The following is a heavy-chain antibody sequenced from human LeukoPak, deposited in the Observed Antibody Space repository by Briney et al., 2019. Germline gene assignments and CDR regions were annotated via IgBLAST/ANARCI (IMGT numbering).Heavy chain of an antibody. CDR3: ASTAGYSHY. D-gene: IGHD6-13*01. J-gene: IGHJ4*02. Sequence: PSETLSLTCAVYGGSFSGYYWSWIRQPPGKGLEWIGEINHSGSTNYNPSLKSRVTISVDTSKNQFSLKLSSVTAADTAVYYCASTAGYSHYWGQGTLVTVSS. CDR2: INHSGST. CDR1: GGSFSGYY. V-gene: IGHV4-34*01.